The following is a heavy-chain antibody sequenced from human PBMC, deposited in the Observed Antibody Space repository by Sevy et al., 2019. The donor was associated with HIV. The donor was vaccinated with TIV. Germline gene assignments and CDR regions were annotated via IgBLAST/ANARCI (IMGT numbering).Heavy chain of an antibody. CDR1: GFTFSSYG. J-gene: IGHJ3*02. CDR3: AKVRVSSGWYADAFDI. CDR2: IRYDGSSK. D-gene: IGHD6-19*01. Sequence: GESLKISCAASGFTFSSYGMHWVRQAPGKGLEWVAFIRYDGSSKYYADSVKGRFTISRDNSKNTLYLQMNSLRAEDTAVYYCAKVRVSSGWYADAFDIWGQGTMVTVSS. V-gene: IGHV3-30*02.